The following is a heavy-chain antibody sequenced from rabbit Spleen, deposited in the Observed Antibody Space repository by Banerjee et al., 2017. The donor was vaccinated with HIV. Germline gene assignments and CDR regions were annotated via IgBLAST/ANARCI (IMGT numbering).Heavy chain of an antibody. CDR2: IATGSGST. J-gene: IGHJ4*01. D-gene: IGHD1-1*01. CDR1: GFSSRSNYN. V-gene: IGHV1S40*01. Sequence: QSLGESGGGLVQPEGSLTLTCTAPGFSSRSNYNLCGVRQAPGKGLEWIACIATGSGSTYYASWAKGRFTISKTSSTTVTLQMTSLTAADTATYFCARGNSAYIGYSTLWGQGTLVTVS. CDR3: ARGNSAYIGYSTL.